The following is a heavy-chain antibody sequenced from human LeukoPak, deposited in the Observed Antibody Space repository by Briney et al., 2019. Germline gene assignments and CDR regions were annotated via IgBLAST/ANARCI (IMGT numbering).Heavy chain of an antibody. Sequence: PSETLSLTCTVSGGSISSSSYSWGWIRQPPGKGLEWIGSIYYNGSTYYNPSLKSRVTISIDTSKDQFSLKLSPVTAADTAVYYCARVPRYRTSTGCYESTKPNWFDPWGQGTLVTVSS. CDR1: GGSISSSSYS. J-gene: IGHJ5*02. D-gene: IGHD2-2*01. CDR3: ARVPRYRTSTGCYESTKPNWFDP. CDR2: IYYNGST. V-gene: IGHV4-39*07.